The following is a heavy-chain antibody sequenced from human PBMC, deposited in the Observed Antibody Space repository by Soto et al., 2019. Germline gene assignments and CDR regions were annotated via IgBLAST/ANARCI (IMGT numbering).Heavy chain of an antibody. J-gene: IGHJ4*02. V-gene: IGHV3-23*01. CDR1: GFTFSNYA. CDR3: ARARIAVAGYDY. D-gene: IGHD6-19*01. Sequence: GGSLRLSCVGSGFTFSNYAMTWVRQAPGKGLEWVSGITGGGGNIYYADSVKGRFTISRDNAKNTLYLQMNSLRAEDTAVYYCARARIAVAGYDYWGQGTLVTVSS. CDR2: ITGGGGNI.